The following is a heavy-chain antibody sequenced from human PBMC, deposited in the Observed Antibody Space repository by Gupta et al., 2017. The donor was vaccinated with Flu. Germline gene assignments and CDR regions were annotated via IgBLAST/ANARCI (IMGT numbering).Heavy chain of an antibody. J-gene: IGHJ4*02. D-gene: IGHD3-10*01. CDR2: TIPILAMA. CDR1: GGTFDAHS. Sequence: QVQLVQSGAEVKKPGSSVKVSRKASGGTFDAHSIYWVRQAPGQRLEWMGRTIPILAMANFAQKFQGRVLITTDKSKTTAYMELRSLRSEDTAMYYCATSYGSGNSPFDNWGQGTQVTVSS. V-gene: IGHV1-69*02. CDR3: ATSYGSGNSPFDN.